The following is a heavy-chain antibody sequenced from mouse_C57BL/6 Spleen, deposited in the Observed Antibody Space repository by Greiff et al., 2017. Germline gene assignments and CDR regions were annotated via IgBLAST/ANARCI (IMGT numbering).Heavy chain of an antibody. CDR1: GYAFSSYW. J-gene: IGHJ4*01. D-gene: IGHD2-12*01. V-gene: IGHV1-80*01. CDR3: ARSGYSYYYAMDY. CDR2: IYPGDGDT. Sequence: QVQLQQSGAELVKPGASVKISCKAPGYAFSSYWMNWVKQRPGKGLEWIGQIYPGDGDTNYNGKFKGKATLTADKSSSTAYMQLSSLTSEDSEVYFCARSGYSYYYAMDYWGQGTSVTVSS.